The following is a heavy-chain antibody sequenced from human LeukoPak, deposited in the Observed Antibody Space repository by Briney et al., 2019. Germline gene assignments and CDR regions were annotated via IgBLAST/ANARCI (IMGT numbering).Heavy chain of an antibody. J-gene: IGHJ4*02. CDR3: AKEAHRGGGFDS. CDR1: GGSLSSDTYF. D-gene: IGHD3-16*01. Sequence: PSETLSLTCTVSGGSLSSDTYFWGSLRPPPGMGLEWIAYIYFTGHTYYNPSPKSPATISVDTSKNQSSLTLSPVTAADTAVYYCAKEAHRGGGFDSWGQGTQVTVSS. CDR2: IYFTGHT. V-gene: IGHV4-39*02.